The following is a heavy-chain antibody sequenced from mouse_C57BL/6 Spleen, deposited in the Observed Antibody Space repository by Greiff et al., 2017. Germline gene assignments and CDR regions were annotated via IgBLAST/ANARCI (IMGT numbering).Heavy chain of an antibody. CDR2: INPNNGGT. CDR3: AKEGAYYDYGSWFAD. Sequence: EVQLQQSGPELVKPGASVKMSCKASGYTFTDYNMHWVKQRHGKSLEWIGYINPNNGGTSYNQKFKGKATLTVNKSSSTAYMELRSLTSEDSAVYCWAKEGAYYDYGSWFADWGQGTLVTVSA. V-gene: IGHV1-22*01. J-gene: IGHJ3*01. D-gene: IGHD2-4*01. CDR1: GYTFTDYN.